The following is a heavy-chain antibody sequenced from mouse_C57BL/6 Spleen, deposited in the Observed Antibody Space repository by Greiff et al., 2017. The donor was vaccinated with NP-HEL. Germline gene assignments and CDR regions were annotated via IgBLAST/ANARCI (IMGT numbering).Heavy chain of an antibody. CDR2: ISDGGSYT. Sequence: EVKLVESGGGLVKPGGSLKLSCAASGFTFSSYAMSWVRQTPEKRLEWVATISDGGSYTYYPDNVKGRFTISRDNAKNNLYLQMSHLKSEDTAMYYCARDRGDYGSDYAMDYWGQGTSVTVSS. J-gene: IGHJ4*01. CDR1: GFTFSSYA. CDR3: ARDRGDYGSDYAMDY. V-gene: IGHV5-4*01. D-gene: IGHD1-1*01.